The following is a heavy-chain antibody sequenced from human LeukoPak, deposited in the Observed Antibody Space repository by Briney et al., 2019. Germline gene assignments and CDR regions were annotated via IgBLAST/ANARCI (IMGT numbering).Heavy chain of an antibody. CDR1: GFTFSSET. CDR2: ISSGSSYI. CDR3: VREARAPAGTGGMDV. V-gene: IGHV3-21*01. D-gene: IGHD6-13*01. Sequence: GGSLRLSCAASGFTFSSETMNWVRQTPGKGLEWVSVISSGSSYIHYADSVKGRFTLSRDDAKNSLFLQMNSLRVEDTAIYYCVREARAPAGTGGMDVCGQGTTLTVPS. J-gene: IGHJ6*02.